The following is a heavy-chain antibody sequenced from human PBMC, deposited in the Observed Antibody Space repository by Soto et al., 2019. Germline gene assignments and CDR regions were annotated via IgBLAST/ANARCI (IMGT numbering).Heavy chain of an antibody. CDR2: VSPFSNIT. J-gene: IGHJ6*02. Sequence: ASVKVSCKASDYIFTTYGISWFRHAPLEVLEWMGWVSPFSNITNYAQKFQGRVTLTTETSTSTVYMELRSLRSDDTAVYYCARNGERDLGLNYYFYFGMDVWGQGATVTVSS. CDR3: ARNGERDLGLNYYFYFGMDV. V-gene: IGHV1-18*04. D-gene: IGHD2-8*01. CDR1: DYIFTTYG.